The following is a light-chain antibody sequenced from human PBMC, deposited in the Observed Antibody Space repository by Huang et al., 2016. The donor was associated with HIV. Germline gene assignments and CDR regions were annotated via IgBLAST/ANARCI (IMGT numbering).Light chain of an antibody. J-gene: IGKJ1*01. CDR1: QGISNS. V-gene: IGKV1-NL1*01. CDR2: TTS. Sequence: DIQMTQSPSSLSSSVGDRVTITCRASQGISNSLAWYQQKPGKAPKLLLHTTSRLESGVPSGFSGSGSGADYTLTISSLQPEDFATYYCQQYYGTPTCGQGTRVEIK. CDR3: QQYYGTPT.